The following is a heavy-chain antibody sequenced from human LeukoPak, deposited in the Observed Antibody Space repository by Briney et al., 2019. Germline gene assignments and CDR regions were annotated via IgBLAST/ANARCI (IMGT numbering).Heavy chain of an antibody. D-gene: IGHD4-23*01. V-gene: IGHV4-59*01. J-gene: IGHJ4*02. Sequence: PSETLSLTCTVSVDPLSSYYWSWIRQPPGKGLECIGYIYYSGSTNYDPSLKSRVTISVDTSKNQFSLKLSSVTAADTAVYYCARDQDYGGNSVGFGYWGQGTLVTVSS. CDR2: IYYSGST. CDR1: VDPLSSYY. CDR3: ARDQDYGGNSVGFGY.